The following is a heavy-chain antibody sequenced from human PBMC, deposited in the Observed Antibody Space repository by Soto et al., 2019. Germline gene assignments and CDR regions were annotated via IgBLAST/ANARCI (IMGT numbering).Heavy chain of an antibody. V-gene: IGHV3-74*01. Sequence: EVQLVESGGGLAQPGQSLRLSCAASTFSFSSYWMHWVRQAPGKGLVWVSRISYDGTVTTYADSVKGRFIISRDNAKNTLYLQMNSLTAEDSAMYYCARATMLGSRNYWVGDVWDQGTPVTVSS. CDR1: TFSFSSYW. J-gene: IGHJ6*02. CDR2: ISYDGTVT. D-gene: IGHD3-10*02. CDR3: ARATMLGSRNYWVGDV.